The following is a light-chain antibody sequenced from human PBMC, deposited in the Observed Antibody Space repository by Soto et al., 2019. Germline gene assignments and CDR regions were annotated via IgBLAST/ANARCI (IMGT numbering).Light chain of an antibody. CDR1: SSDIGSYER. CDR2: EDY. Sequence: QSALTQAASVSGSPGQSITITCTGTSSDIGSYERVSWYQWHPGKAPKLMIYEDYRRPSGISNRFSGSKSGYTASLTISGLQAADEADYYCCSYAGSSIFVVFGGGTKLTVL. V-gene: IGLV2-23*02. CDR3: CSYAGSSIFVV. J-gene: IGLJ2*01.